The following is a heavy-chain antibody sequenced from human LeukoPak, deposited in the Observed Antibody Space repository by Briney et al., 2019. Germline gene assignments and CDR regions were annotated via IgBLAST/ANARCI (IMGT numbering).Heavy chain of an antibody. V-gene: IGHV3-23*01. D-gene: IGHD2-21*02. CDR3: AKPPLAYCGGDCYSGGNFQH. J-gene: IGHJ1*01. Sequence: GGSLRLSCAASGFTFSSYAMSWVRQAPGKGLEWASAISGSGGSTYYADSVKGRFTISRDNSKNTLYLQMNSLRAEDTAVYYCAKPPLAYCGGDCYSGGNFQHWGQGTLVTVSS. CDR2: ISGSGGST. CDR1: GFTFSSYA.